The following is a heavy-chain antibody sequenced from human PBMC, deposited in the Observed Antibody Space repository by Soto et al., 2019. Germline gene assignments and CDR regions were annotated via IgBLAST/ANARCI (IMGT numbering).Heavy chain of an antibody. J-gene: IGHJ5*02. CDR3: ARDSNNNCWGSWT. CDR1: GYTFTNHF. V-gene: IGHV1-3*04. CDR2: INTANGDT. D-gene: IGHD1-1*01. Sequence: GASVKVSCKTSGYTFTNHFIHWARQAPGQRPVWMGCINTANGDTKYSQNFQGRLTFGRDTSTTSAYMELNSLRSEDTAVHYCARDSNNNCWGSWTWGQGTLVTVSS.